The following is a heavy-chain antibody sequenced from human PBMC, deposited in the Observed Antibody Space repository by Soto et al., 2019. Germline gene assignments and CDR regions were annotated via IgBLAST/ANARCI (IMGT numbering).Heavy chain of an antibody. Sequence: EVQLVESGGGLVQPGGSLRLSCAASGFTFSSYWMSWVRQAPGKGLEWVANIKQDGSEKYYVDSVKGRFTISRDNAKNSLYLQMNSLRAEDTALYYCARPDNWNDPDFDYWGQGTLVTVSS. CDR3: ARPDNWNDPDFDY. J-gene: IGHJ4*02. D-gene: IGHD1-1*01. V-gene: IGHV3-7*03. CDR2: IKQDGSEK. CDR1: GFTFSSYW.